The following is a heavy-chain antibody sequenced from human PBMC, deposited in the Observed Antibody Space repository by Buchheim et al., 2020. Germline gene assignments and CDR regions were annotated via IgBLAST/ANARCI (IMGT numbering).Heavy chain of an antibody. V-gene: IGHV3-30-3*01. CDR2: ISYDGSNK. J-gene: IGHJ6*02. CDR3: ARVAPYYYYYGMDV. CDR1: GFTFSSYA. Sequence: QVQLVESGGGVVQPGRSLRLSCAASGFTFSSYAMHWVRQAPGKGLEWVAVISYDGSNKYYADSVKGRFTISRANSKNTLYLQMNSLRAEDTAVYYCARVAPYYYYYGMDVWGQGTT.